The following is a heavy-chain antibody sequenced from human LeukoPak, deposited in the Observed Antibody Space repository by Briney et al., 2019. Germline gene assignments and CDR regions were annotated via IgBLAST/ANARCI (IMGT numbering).Heavy chain of an antibody. CDR2: ISYDGTNK. D-gene: IGHD3-3*01. CDR1: GFTFSRYA. V-gene: IGHV3-30-3*01. CDR3: ARAERNAGVFDY. J-gene: IGHJ4*02. Sequence: PGGSLRLSCVASGFTFSRYAMHWVRRAPGKGLEWVTFISYDGTNKYYADSVKGRFTISRDNSRNTLFLQVNSLRAEDTAVYYCARAERNAGVFDYWGQGTPVTVSS.